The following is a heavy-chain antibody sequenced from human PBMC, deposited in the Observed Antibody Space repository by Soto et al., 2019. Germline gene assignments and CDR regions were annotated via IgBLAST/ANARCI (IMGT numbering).Heavy chain of an antibody. J-gene: IGHJ5*02. V-gene: IGHV1-18*01. D-gene: IGHD6-6*01. CDR2: ISAYNGNT. Sequence: ASVKVSCKASGYTFTSYGISWVRQAPGQGLEWMGWISAYNGNTNYAQKLQGRVTMTTDTSTSTAYMELRSLRSDDTAVYYCARDRSIAARGFNWFDPWGQGTLVTVSS. CDR3: ARDRSIAARGFNWFDP. CDR1: GYTFTSYG.